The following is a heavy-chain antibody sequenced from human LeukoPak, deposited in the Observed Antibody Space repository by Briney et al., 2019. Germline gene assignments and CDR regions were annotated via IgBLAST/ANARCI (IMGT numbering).Heavy chain of an antibody. V-gene: IGHV4-34*01. D-gene: IGHD5-24*01. CDR2: INHGGDT. J-gene: IGHJ6*03. CDR3: ARGLSLKVGTMGVFYMDV. Sequence: SETLSLTCGVNGGSFSGYDWSWVRQTPGKGLEWIGEINHGGDTNYNPSLKSRVTMSIDTSKKQLFLKVKSVTAADTAVYYCARGLSLKVGTMGVFYMDVWGDGTTVTVSS. CDR1: GGSFSGYD.